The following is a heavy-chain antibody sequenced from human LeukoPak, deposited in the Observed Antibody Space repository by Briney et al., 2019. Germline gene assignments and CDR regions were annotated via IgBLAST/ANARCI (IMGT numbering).Heavy chain of an antibody. Sequence: PSETLSLTCTVSDYSISSGYYWGWIRQPPGKGLEWIGSIYHSGSTNYNPSLKSRVTISVDTSKNQFSLKLSSVTAADTAVYYCARCTSTSCYNFDYWGQGSLVTVSS. CDR3: ARCTSTSCYNFDY. V-gene: IGHV4-38-2*02. CDR2: IYHSGST. CDR1: DYSISSGYY. J-gene: IGHJ4*02. D-gene: IGHD2-2*02.